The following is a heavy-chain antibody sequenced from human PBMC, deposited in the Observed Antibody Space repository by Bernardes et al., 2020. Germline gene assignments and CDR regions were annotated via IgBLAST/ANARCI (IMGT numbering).Heavy chain of an antibody. D-gene: IGHD3-3*01. V-gene: IGHV1-24*01. CDR3: ATADPKSRHYDFWSGLYYYYYMDV. J-gene: IGHJ6*03. CDR2: FDPEDGET. CDR1: GYTLTELS. Sequence: ASMKVSCKVSGYTLTELSMHWVRQAPGKGLEWMGGFDPEDGETIYAQKFQGRVTMTEDTSTDTAYMELSSLRSEDTAVYYCATADPKSRHYDFWSGLYYYYYMDVWGKGTTVTVSS.